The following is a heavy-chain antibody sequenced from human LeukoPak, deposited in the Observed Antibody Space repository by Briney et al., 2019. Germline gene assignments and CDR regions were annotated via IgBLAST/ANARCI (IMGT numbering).Heavy chain of an antibody. V-gene: IGHV3-21*01. J-gene: IGHJ4*02. CDR1: GFTFSSYS. Sequence: GGSLRLSCAASGFTFSSYSMNWVRQAPGKGLEWVSSISSSSSYIYYADSVKGRFTISRDNAKNSLYLQMNSLRAEDTVVYYCARGGTAMAKLTTDYWGQGALVTVSS. CDR3: ARGGTAMAKLTTDY. CDR2: ISSSSSYI. D-gene: IGHD5-18*01.